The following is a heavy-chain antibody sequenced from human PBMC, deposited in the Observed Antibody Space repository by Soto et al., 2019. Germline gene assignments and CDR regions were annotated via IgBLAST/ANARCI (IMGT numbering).Heavy chain of an antibody. CDR2: IYYSGST. V-gene: IGHV4-59*01. D-gene: IGHD5-12*01. CDR1: GGSISSYY. CDR3: ARDKVALDY. J-gene: IGHJ4*02. Sequence: SETLSLTCTVSGGSISSYYWSWIRQPPGKGLEWIGYIYYSGSTNYNPSLKSRVTISVDTSKNQFSLKLSSVTAADTAVYYCARDKVALDYWGQGTLVTVSS.